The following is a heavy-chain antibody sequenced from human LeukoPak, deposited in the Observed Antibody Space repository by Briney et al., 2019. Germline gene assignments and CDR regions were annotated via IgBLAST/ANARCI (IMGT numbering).Heavy chain of an antibody. CDR2: ISADGSVT. J-gene: IGHJ5*02. CDR3: ATAGGDGSRMGFDP. V-gene: IGHV3-74*01. CDR1: GFTFSRYW. D-gene: IGHD2-15*01. Sequence: PGGSLRLSCADSGFTFSRYWMHWVRQTPGKGLVWVSCISADGSVTRYADSVKGRFTISRDNTKSTLYLQMHSLRAEDTAVYYCATAGGDGSRMGFDPGGQGTLVTVSS.